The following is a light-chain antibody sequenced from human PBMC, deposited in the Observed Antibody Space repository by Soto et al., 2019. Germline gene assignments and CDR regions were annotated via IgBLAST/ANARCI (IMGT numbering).Light chain of an antibody. J-gene: IGKJ3*01. CDR1: QSVSSSY. V-gene: IGKV3-20*01. CDR2: GAS. CDR3: QQYGSSPFT. Sequence: EIVLTQSPGTLSLSPGERATLSCRASQSVSSSYLAWYQQTPGQAPRLLIYGASSRATGIPDRFSGSGSGTDFTLTISRREPEDFAVYYCQQYGSSPFTFGPGTKVDIK.